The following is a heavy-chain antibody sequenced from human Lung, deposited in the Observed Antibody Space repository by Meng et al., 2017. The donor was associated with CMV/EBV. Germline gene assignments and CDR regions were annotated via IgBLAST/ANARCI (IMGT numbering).Heavy chain of an antibody. CDR3: ARVLLDVRGWYYQGMDV. V-gene: IGHV3-69-1*01. CDR1: GFRFSDYY. D-gene: IGHD6-19*01. CDR2: ISSSYAV. J-gene: IGHJ6*02. Sequence: GEXXKISCAASGFRFSDYYMTWIRQAPGKGLEWVSYISSSYAVDYEDSLKGRFTISRDNAKNSLYLQMNSLRAEDTAVYYCARVLLDVRGWYYQGMDVWGQGTTVTVSS.